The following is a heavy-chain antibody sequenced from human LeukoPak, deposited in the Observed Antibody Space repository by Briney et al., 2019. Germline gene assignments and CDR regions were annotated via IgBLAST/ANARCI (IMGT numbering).Heavy chain of an antibody. J-gene: IGHJ4*02. V-gene: IGHV3-23*01. CDR1: GITFSNYG. D-gene: IGHD2-2*01. CDR3: ATGRGGVVSVAMDY. Sequence: GGSLRLSCAVSGITFSNYGMSWVRQAPGKGLEWVAGISDRGGSTNYADSVKGRFTVSRDNPKNTLWLQMNSLRAEDTAVYYCATGRGGVVSVAMDYWGQGTLVTVSS. CDR2: ISDRGGST.